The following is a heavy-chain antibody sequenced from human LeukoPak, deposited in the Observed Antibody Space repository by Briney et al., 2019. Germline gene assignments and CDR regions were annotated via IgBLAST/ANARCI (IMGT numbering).Heavy chain of an antibody. CDR3: AREGGPYRPLDY. CDR2: VNLQGST. J-gene: IGHJ4*02. Sequence: PSETLSLTCGVSGGSITNTNYWTWVRQPPGKGLEWIGEVNLQGSTNYNPSLMGRVAISVDKSENHISLQLTSVTAADTAVYYRAREGGPYRPLDYSGQGTLVTVSS. CDR1: GGSITNTNY. V-gene: IGHV4-4*02.